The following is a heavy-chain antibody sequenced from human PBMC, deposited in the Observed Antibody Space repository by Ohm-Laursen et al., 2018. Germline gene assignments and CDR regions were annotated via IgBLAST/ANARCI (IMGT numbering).Heavy chain of an antibody. Sequence: SDTLSLTCAVYGGSFSGYYWNWIRQPPGKGLEWIGEINHSRSTKYNSSFKSRVTISVDTSKNQFSLKLSSVTAADTAVYYCASLRPPRTYYGMDVWGQGTTVTVSS. V-gene: IGHV4-34*01. CDR1: GGSFSGYY. CDR3: ASLRPPRTYYGMDV. J-gene: IGHJ6*02. CDR2: INHSRST. D-gene: IGHD1-14*01.